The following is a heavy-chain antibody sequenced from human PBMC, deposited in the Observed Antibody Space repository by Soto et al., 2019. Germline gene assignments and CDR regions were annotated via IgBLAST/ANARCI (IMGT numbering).Heavy chain of an antibody. CDR2: VSAYIGNT. CDR3: ARVDYDILTGYFYGMDV. D-gene: IGHD3-9*01. V-gene: IGHV1-18*01. J-gene: IGHJ6*02. Sequence: ASVKVSCKASGYTFTSYGISWVRQAPGQGPEWVGWVSAYIGNTNYAQKFQGRVTMTTDTSTTTAYMDLRSLRSDDTAVYYCARVDYDILTGYFYGMDVWGQGTTVTVSS. CDR1: GYTFTSYG.